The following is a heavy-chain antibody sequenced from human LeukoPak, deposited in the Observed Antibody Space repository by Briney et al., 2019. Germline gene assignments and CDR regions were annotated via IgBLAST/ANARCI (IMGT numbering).Heavy chain of an antibody. J-gene: IGHJ6*03. Sequence: PGGSLRLSCEASGFTFSTFPMHWVRQTPDKRLEWVAVISDDGRDTYYADSVKGRLTISRDNSKNTLYLQMNSLSPEDTAVVYCARVGRVSIYPSYMDVWGKGTTVTVSS. CDR3: ARVGRVSIYPSYMDV. V-gene: IGHV3-30*04. CDR1: GFTFSTFP. D-gene: IGHD6-6*01. CDR2: ISDDGRDT.